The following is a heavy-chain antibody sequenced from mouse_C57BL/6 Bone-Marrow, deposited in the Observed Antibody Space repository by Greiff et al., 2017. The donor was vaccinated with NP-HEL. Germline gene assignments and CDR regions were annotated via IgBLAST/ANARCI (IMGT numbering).Heavy chain of an antibody. D-gene: IGHD1-1*01. CDR1: GFTFSSYA. Sequence: EVQLQESGEGLVKPGGSLKLSCAASGFTFSSYAMSWVRQTPGKRLEWVAYISSGGDYIYYADTVKGRFNISRDNARNTLYLQMSSLKSEDTAMDYCTREGTYGNYAMDYWGQGTSVTVSS. J-gene: IGHJ4*01. CDR3: TREGTYGNYAMDY. V-gene: IGHV5-9-1*02. CDR2: ISSGGDYI.